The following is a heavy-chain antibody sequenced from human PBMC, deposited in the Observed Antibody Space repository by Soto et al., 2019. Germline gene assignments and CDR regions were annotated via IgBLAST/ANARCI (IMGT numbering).Heavy chain of an antibody. J-gene: IGHJ4*02. D-gene: IGHD1-26*01. CDR2: IYYSGST. Sequence: PSETLSLTCTVSGGSISSYYWSWIRQPPGKGLEWIGYIYYSGSTNYNPSLKSRVTISVDTSKNQFSLKLSSVTAADTAVYYCARASGSHSHFDYWGQGTLVTVS. CDR1: GGSISSYY. V-gene: IGHV4-59*08. CDR3: ARASGSHSHFDY.